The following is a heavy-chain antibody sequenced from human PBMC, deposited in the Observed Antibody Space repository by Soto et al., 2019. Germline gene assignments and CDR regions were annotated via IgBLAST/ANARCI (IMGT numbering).Heavy chain of an antibody. D-gene: IGHD3-9*01. Sequence: QVQLQESGPGLVKPSQTLSLTCTVSGGSISSGGYYWSWIRQHPGKGLEWIGYIYYSGRTYYNPSLKSRVTISVDTSKNQFSLKLSSVTAADTAVYYCARGQRYYDILTGFDYWGQGTLVTVSS. CDR2: IYYSGRT. V-gene: IGHV4-31*03. CDR1: GGSISSGGYY. CDR3: ARGQRYYDILTGFDY. J-gene: IGHJ4*01.